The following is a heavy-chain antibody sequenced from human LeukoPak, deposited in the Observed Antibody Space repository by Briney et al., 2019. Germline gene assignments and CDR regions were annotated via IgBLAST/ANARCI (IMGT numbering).Heavy chain of an antibody. CDR3: ARDGRGHWDTRIWHLGNWFDP. D-gene: IGHD3-16*01. CDR2: ISTYSGNT. J-gene: IGHJ5*02. V-gene: IGHV1-18*01. CDR1: GYTFTTYG. Sequence: GASVKVSCKASGYTFTTYGISWVRQAPGQGPEWMGWISTYSGNTHYAQELQGRVTLTTDTSTSTAYMDLRSLRSDDTAVYYCARDGRGHWDTRIWHLGNWFDPWGQGTLVTVSS.